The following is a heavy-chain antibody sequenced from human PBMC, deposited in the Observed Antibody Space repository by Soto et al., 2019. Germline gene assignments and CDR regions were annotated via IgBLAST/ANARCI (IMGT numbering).Heavy chain of an antibody. V-gene: IGHV1-18*01. CDR2: ISAYNGNT. D-gene: IGHD4-17*01. J-gene: IGHJ5*02. CDR3: ARVGFGDYGDYHVYNWFDP. CDR1: GYTFTSYG. Sequence: ASVKVSCKASGYTFTSYGISWVRQAPGQGLEWMGWISAYNGNTNYAQKHQGRVTMTTDTSTSTAYMELRSLRSDDTAVYYCARVGFGDYGDYHVYNWFDPWGQGTLVTVSS.